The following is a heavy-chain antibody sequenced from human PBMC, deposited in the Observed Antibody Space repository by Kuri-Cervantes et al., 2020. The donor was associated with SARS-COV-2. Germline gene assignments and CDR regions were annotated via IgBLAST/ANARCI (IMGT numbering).Heavy chain of an antibody. V-gene: IGHV1-18*04. CDR1: GYTFTNYG. D-gene: IGHD2-21*01. Sequence: ASVKVSCKASGYTFTNYGINWVRQAPGQGLEWMGWISAYNGVTFFAHNFQGRVTMTVDASTSTAYMVLRSLRSDDTAVYYCARDPCGIDCWRRLDYWGQGTLVPSPQ. CDR2: ISAYNGVT. CDR3: ARDPCGIDCWRRLDY. J-gene: IGHJ4*02.